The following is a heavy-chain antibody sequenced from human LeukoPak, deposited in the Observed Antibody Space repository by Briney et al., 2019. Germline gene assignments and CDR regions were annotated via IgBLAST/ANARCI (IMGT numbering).Heavy chain of an antibody. Sequence: GGSLRLSCAASGFTFSSYSMNWVRQAPGKGLEWVSVIYTGGTTYYADSVKGRFTISRDNSKNTLYLQMNSLRAEDTAVYYCARENYGSGSYDTFDIWGQGTMVTVSS. D-gene: IGHD3-10*01. J-gene: IGHJ3*02. V-gene: IGHV3-53*01. CDR1: GFTFSSYS. CDR3: ARENYGSGSYDTFDI. CDR2: IYTGGTT.